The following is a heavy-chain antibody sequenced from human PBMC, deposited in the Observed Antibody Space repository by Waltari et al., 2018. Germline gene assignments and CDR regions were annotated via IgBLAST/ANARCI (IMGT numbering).Heavy chain of an antibody. CDR2: IYWDDDK. V-gene: IGHV2-5*02. CDR3: AHRLGYFDWFAPSQGGWFDP. CDR1: GFSLSPSGVG. D-gene: IGHD3-9*01. J-gene: IGHJ5*02. Sequence: QTTLKESGPTLVKPTQTLTLTCTFSGFSLSPSGVGVAWTRQPPGKALEWLALIYWDDDKRYSPSLKSRLTITKDTSKNQVVLTMTNMDPVDTATYYCAHRLGYFDWFAPSQGGWFDPWGQGTLVTVSS.